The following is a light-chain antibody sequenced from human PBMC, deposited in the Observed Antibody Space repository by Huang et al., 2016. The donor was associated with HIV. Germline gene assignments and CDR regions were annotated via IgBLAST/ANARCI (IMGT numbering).Light chain of an antibody. CDR1: RSVSTN. V-gene: IGKV3-15*01. CDR2: GSS. CDR3: HQYNNWLLS. J-gene: IGKJ4*01. Sequence: EIVMTQSPATLSVSPGQSVTLACRANRSVSTNLAWYQQRPGQAPRRLIYGSSTRAPSIPARFSGSGSGTDFSLTISSLQSEDFALYYCHQYNNWLLSFGGGTRV.